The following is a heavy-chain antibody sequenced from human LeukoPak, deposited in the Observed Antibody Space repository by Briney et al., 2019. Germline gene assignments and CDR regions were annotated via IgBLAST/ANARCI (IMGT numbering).Heavy chain of an antibody. J-gene: IGHJ4*02. CDR1: GFTFSSYG. V-gene: IGHV3-30*02. D-gene: IGHD1/OR15-1a*01. Sequence: GGSLRLSCAASGFTFSSYGMHWVRQAPGKGLEWVAFIRYDGSNKYYADSVKGRFTISRDNSKNTLYLQMNSLRAEDTAVYYCAKDSVSKGGWSGNILYYFDYWGQGTLVTVSS. CDR2: IRYDGSNK. CDR3: AKDSVSKGGWSGNILYYFDY.